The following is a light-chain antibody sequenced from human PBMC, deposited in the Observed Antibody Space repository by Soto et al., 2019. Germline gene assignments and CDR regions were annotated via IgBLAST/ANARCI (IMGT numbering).Light chain of an antibody. V-gene: IGKV3-20*01. J-gene: IGKJ2*01. CDR1: QSIISTY. CDR3: QRYGSSLGYT. Sequence: EIVLTQSPGTLSLSPGERATLSCRTSQSIISTYLAWYQQNPGQAPRLLISDASSRATGVPDRFSGSGSETDFTLTISRQEPEDSAVYYWQRYGSSLGYTFGPGTRLEIK. CDR2: DAS.